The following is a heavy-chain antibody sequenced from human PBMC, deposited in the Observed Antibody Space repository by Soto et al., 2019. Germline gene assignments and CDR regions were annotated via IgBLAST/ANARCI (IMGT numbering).Heavy chain of an antibody. D-gene: IGHD5-18*01. CDR3: ARGDWMGGYSYGTIFDC. Sequence: QVQLVQSGAEVKKPGSSVKVSCKASGGSFSDYAISWVRQAPGQGLEWMGGIIPIYGTSKYAERFRGRVTITADAPSNTAYMELSSLRFEDTAVYYCARGDWMGGYSYGTIFDCWGQGTLVTVSS. J-gene: IGHJ4*02. V-gene: IGHV1-69*01. CDR1: GGSFSDYA. CDR2: IIPIYGTS.